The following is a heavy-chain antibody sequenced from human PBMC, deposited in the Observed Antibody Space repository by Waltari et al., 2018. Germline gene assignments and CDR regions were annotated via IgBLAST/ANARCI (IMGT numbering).Heavy chain of an antibody. Sequence: QVQLVQSGAEVKKSGSSVKVSCKASGGSFSFYAIPWVLQAPGQGLEWMGGFIPMFGTTKYAQRFQGRVTITADESTSTAFMELNSLTSEDTAVYYCARGTVYYYDSGSRYYMDVWGNGTTVTVSS. CDR3: ARGTVYYYDSGSRYYMDV. CDR1: GGSFSFYA. J-gene: IGHJ6*03. D-gene: IGHD3-10*01. V-gene: IGHV1-69*12. CDR2: FIPMFGTT.